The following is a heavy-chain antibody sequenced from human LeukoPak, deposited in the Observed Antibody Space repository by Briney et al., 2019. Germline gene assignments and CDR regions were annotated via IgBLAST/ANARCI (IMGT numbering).Heavy chain of an antibody. CDR2: INPNSGGT. V-gene: IGHV1-2*02. CDR3: AREFQGSAWSH. D-gene: IGHD6-13*01. J-gene: IGHJ4*02. Sequence: ASVKVSCKASGYTFPDSYMHWVRQAPGQGVEWMGWINPNSGGTDYAQKFQGRVTMIRDTSISTAYMELSSLKSDDTAVYYCAREFQGSAWSHWGQGTLVTVSS. CDR1: GYTFPDSY.